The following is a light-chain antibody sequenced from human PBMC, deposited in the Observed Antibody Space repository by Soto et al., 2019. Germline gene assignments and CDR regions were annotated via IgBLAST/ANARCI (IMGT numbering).Light chain of an antibody. CDR2: AAS. J-gene: IGKJ1*01. CDR3: QKYDGAPWT. CDR1: QGISNF. V-gene: IGKV1-27*01. Sequence: DIQMTQSPSSLSASVGDSVTITCRASQGISNFLAWYQQKPGTVPKLLIYAASTLHSGVPSRFSGSRSGTDFTLTISSLQPEDVATYHCQKYDGAPWTFGQGTKVEIK.